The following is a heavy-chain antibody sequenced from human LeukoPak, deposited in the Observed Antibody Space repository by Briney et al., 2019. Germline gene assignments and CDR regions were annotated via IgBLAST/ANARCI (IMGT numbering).Heavy chain of an antibody. D-gene: IGHD1-1*01. CDR2: INHSGST. V-gene: IGHV4-39*07. CDR3: ARGKPSRRYGT. J-gene: IGHJ5*02. Sequence: SETLSLTCTVSGGSISSGGYYWSWIRQPPGKGLEWIGEINHSGSTNYNPSLKSRVTISVDTSKNQFSLKLSSVTAADTAVYYCARGKPSRRYGTWGQGTLVTVSS. CDR1: GGSISSGGYY.